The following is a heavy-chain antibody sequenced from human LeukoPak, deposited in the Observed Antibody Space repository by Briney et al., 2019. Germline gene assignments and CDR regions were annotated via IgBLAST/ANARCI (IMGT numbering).Heavy chain of an antibody. V-gene: IGHV1-46*01. CDR1: GYTFTSYY. J-gene: IGHJ4*02. CDR3: ATSTGGVRYYFDY. Sequence: ASVKVSCEASGYTFTSYYMHWVRQAPGQGLEWMGIINPSGGSTSYAQKFQGRVTMTRDMSTSTVYMELSSLRSEDTAVYYCATSTGGVRYYFDYGGQGTLVTVSS. CDR2: INPSGGST. D-gene: IGHD2-8*02.